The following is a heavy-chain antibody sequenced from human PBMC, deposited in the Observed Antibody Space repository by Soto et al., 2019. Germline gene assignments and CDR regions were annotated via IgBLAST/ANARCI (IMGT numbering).Heavy chain of an antibody. CDR1: GFTFSNSA. CDR2: ISTDGSNK. Sequence: PGGSLRLSCAASGFTFSNSAMHWVRQAPGKGLEWVAIISTDGSNKYYADSAKGRFTISRDNSKNTLYLQINSLRAEDTAVYYCARAFGTEGDDYWGQGTLVTVSS. CDR3: ARAFGTEGDDY. D-gene: IGHD1-1*01. V-gene: IGHV3-30-3*01. J-gene: IGHJ4*02.